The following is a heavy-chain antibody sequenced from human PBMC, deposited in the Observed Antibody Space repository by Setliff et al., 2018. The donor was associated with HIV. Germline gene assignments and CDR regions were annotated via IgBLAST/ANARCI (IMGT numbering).Heavy chain of an antibody. J-gene: IGHJ3*02. CDR1: GYSISSGYY. CDR2: IYHSGST. D-gene: IGHD3-16*01. V-gene: IGHV4-38-2*02. Sequence: SETLSLTCTVSGYSISSGYYWGWIRQPPGKGLEWIGSIYHSGSTYYNPSLKSRVTISVDTSKNQFSLKLSSVTAADTAVYYCARDRGEPYAFDIWGQGTMVTVSS. CDR3: ARDRGEPYAFDI.